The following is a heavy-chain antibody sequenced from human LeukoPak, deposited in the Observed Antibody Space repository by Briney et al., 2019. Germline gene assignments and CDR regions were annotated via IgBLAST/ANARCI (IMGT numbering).Heavy chain of an antibody. CDR1: GGTLTSYA. CDR3: ARSYDSSGYYFDP. J-gene: IGHJ5*02. CDR2: IIPIFGTA. D-gene: IGHD3-22*01. V-gene: IGHV1-69*13. Sequence: GASVTVSCKASGGTLTSYAIGWGRQPPGQGLEWLGGIIPIFGTANYAQKFQGRVTITADESTSTAYMELSSLRSEDTAVYYCARSYDSSGYYFDPWGQGTLVTVSS.